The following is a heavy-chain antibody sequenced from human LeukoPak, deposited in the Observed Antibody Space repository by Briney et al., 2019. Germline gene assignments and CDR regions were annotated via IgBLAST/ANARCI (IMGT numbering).Heavy chain of an antibody. CDR1: GFSMSVYW. V-gene: IGHV3-7*01. Sequence: GGSLRLSCEASGFSMSVYWMSWVRQAPGKGLEWVGNIKQDGSERNYVDSVKGRFTISRDNAKKSLYLQMNSLRAEETAVYYCARDWGAYYHFSDYWGQGTLVTVSS. J-gene: IGHJ4*02. CDR2: IKQDGSER. D-gene: IGHD3-22*01. CDR3: ARDWGAYYHFSDY.